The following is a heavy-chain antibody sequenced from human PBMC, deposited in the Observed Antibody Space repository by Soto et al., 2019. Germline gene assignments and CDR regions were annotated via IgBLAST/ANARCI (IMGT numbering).Heavy chain of an antibody. V-gene: IGHV4-39*01. D-gene: IGHD3-16*01. CDR2: MYYSGAT. CDR1: GGSISSNSYY. Sequence: QLQLQESGPGLVKPSETLSLACTVSGGSISSNSYYWDWIRQPPGKGLEWIGSMYYSGATYHNPSLQCRVTISVDTSKNQFSLPLSSVTAADTAVYYCARHAAYDSVWGKSDGSDYWGQGTLVTVSS. J-gene: IGHJ4*02. CDR3: ARHAAYDSVWGKSDGSDY.